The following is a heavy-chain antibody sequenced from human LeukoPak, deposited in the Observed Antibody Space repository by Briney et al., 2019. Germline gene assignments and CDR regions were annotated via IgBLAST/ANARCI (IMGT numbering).Heavy chain of an antibody. Sequence: SVKVSCKASGGTFSSYAISWVRQAPGQGLEWMGRIIPILGIANYAQKFQGRVTITADKSTSTAYMELSSLRSEDTAVYYCARSVVGHYYDSSGYFFDYWGQGTLVTVSS. D-gene: IGHD3-22*01. CDR3: ARSVVGHYYDSSGYFFDY. CDR2: IIPILGIA. J-gene: IGHJ4*02. V-gene: IGHV1-69*04. CDR1: GGTFSSYA.